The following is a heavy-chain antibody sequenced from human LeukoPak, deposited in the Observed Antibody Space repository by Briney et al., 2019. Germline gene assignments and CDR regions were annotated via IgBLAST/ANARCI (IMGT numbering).Heavy chain of an antibody. CDR1: GFTFSSYA. D-gene: IGHD3-16*02. Sequence: GSLRLSCAASGFTFSSYAMHWVRQAPGKGLEWVAVISYDGSNKYYADSVKGRFTISRDNSKNTLYLQMNSLRAEDTAVYYCARDSSNSELSSYFDYWGQGTLVTVSS. CDR3: ARDSSNSELSSYFDY. V-gene: IGHV3-30-3*01. J-gene: IGHJ4*02. CDR2: ISYDGSNK.